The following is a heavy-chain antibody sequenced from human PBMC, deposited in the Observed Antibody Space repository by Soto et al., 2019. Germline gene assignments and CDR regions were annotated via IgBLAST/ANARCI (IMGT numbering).Heavy chain of an antibody. J-gene: IGHJ4*02. V-gene: IGHV3-33*01. CDR1: GFTFSSYG. CDR3: ARDQSIAAAGADY. Sequence: PGGSLRLSCAASGFTFSSYGMHWVRQAPGKGLEWVAVIWYDGSNKYYADSVKGRFTISRDNSKNTLYLQMNSLRAEDTAVYYCARDQSIAAAGADYWGQGTLVTVSS. D-gene: IGHD6-13*01. CDR2: IWYDGSNK.